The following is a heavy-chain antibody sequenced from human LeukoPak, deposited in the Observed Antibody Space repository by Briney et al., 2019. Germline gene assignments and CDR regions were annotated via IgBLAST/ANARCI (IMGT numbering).Heavy chain of an antibody. Sequence: SETLSLTCTVSGGSISGYYWSWIRQPPGKGLEWIGYGYYSGSTSYNPSLKNRVTISVDTSRNQLSLRLTSVTAADTAVYYCAKNRWGLESWGQGALVTVSS. CDR2: GYYSGST. CDR1: GGSISGYY. V-gene: IGHV4-59*01. D-gene: IGHD7-27*01. CDR3: AKNRWGLES. J-gene: IGHJ4*02.